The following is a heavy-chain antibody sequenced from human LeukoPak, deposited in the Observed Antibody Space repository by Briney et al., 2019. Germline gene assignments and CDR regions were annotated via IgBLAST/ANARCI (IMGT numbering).Heavy chain of an antibody. CDR3: AKGRSTSWYAEET. D-gene: IGHD6-13*01. CDR1: GFTFSSYA. CDR2: ISGRGGST. V-gene: IGHV3-23*01. J-gene: IGHJ5*02. Sequence: QPGASLLLSCAASGFTFSSYAMTWVRQAPGRGLEWVSGISGRGGSTHYADSVKGRFTTSRDNSKNPLYLQMNSLRAEDTALYYCAKGRSTSWYAEETWGQGTLVTVSS.